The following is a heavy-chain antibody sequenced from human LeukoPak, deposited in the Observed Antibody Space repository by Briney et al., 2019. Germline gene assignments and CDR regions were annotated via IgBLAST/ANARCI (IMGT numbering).Heavy chain of an antibody. CDR2: IYYSGST. CDR1: GGSISSYY. CDR3: ARLSLEIYYYGSADYYGMDV. D-gene: IGHD3-10*01. V-gene: IGHV4-59*12. J-gene: IGHJ6*02. Sequence: SETLSLTCTVSGGSISSYYWSWIRQPPGKGLEWIGYIYYSGSTIYNPSLNSRVTISLDTPKNQFSLKLRSVTAADTAVYYCARLSLEIYYYGSADYYGMDVWGQGTTVIVSS.